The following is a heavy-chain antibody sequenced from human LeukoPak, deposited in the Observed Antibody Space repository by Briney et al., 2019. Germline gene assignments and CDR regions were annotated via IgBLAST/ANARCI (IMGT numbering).Heavy chain of an antibody. D-gene: IGHD3-16*02. Sequence: SETLSLTCAVSGGSISSSNWWSWVRQPPGKGLEWIGEIYHSGSTNYNPSLKSRVTISVDKSKNQFSLKLSSVTAADTAVYYCASLGRYDYVWGSYRPGGYWGQGTLVTVSS. J-gene: IGHJ4*02. CDR2: IYHSGST. V-gene: IGHV4-4*02. CDR1: GGSISSSNW. CDR3: ASLGRYDYVWGSYRPGGY.